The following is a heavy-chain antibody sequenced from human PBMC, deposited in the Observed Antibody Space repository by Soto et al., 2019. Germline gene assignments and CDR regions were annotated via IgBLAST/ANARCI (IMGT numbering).Heavy chain of an antibody. CDR1: GFTFSSYA. Sequence: PGGSLRLSCAASGFTFSSYAMSWVRQAPGKGLEWVSAISGSGGSTYYADSVKGRFTISRDNSKNTLYLQMNSLRAEDTAVYYCAKGVRTPGYYDSSGVPEYFQHWGQGTLVTVSS. CDR3: AKGVRTPGYYDSSGVPEYFQH. J-gene: IGHJ1*01. V-gene: IGHV3-23*01. D-gene: IGHD3-22*01. CDR2: ISGSGGST.